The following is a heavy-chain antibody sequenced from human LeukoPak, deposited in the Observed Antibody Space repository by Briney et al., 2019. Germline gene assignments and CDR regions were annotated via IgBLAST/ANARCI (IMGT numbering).Heavy chain of an antibody. V-gene: IGHV3-30-3*01. D-gene: IGHD5-24*01. CDR2: ISYDGSNK. Sequence: PGRSLRLSCAASGFTFSSYAMHWVRQAPGKGLELVAVISYDGSNKYYADSVKGRFTISRDNSKNTLYLQMNSLRAEDTAVYYCATGRDGYNLDYWGQGTLVTVSS. CDR1: GFTFSSYA. J-gene: IGHJ4*02. CDR3: ATGRDGYNLDY.